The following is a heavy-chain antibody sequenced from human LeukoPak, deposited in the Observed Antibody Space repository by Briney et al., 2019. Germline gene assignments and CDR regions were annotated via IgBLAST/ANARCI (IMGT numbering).Heavy chain of an antibody. CDR2: ISNNGGYT. Sequence: PGGSLRLSCAASRFTFSSSAMSWVCQAPGKGLEWVSAISNNGGYTYYADSVQGRFTISRDNSKSTLCLQMNSLRAEDTAVYYCAKQLGYCSNGSCYFPYWGQGTLVTVSS. CDR1: RFTFSSSA. J-gene: IGHJ4*02. V-gene: IGHV3-23*01. CDR3: AKQLGYCSNGSCYFPY. D-gene: IGHD2-15*01.